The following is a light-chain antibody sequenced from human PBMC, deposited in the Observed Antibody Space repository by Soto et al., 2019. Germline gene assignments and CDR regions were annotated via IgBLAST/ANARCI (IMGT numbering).Light chain of an antibody. V-gene: IGKV4-1*01. CDR2: WAS. CDR3: QQYYSTLWT. J-gene: IGKJ1*01. Sequence: IVMTQSPDCLAVSLGERATINCKSSQSVLYSSNNKNYLAWYQQKPGQPPKLLIYWASTRESGVPDRFSGSGSGTDFTLTISSLQAEDVAVYYCQQYYSTLWTFGQGTKVDIK. CDR1: QSVLYSSNNKNY.